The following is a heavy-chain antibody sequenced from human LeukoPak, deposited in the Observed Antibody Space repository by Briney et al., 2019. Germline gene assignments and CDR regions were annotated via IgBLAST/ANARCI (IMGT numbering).Heavy chain of an antibody. CDR3: PRAKPHWNPPDY. V-gene: IGHV4-59*08. CDR2: LYNSGST. CDR1: GGSISRNY. J-gene: IGHJ4*02. Sequence: PSETLSLTCTVSGGSISRNYWSWIRQPPGKGLEWIGYLYNSGSTSYNPSLKSRATISGDTSKNQFSLNLSSVTAADPAVYYCPRAKPHWNPPDYWGQGTLVTVSS. D-gene: IGHD1-1*01.